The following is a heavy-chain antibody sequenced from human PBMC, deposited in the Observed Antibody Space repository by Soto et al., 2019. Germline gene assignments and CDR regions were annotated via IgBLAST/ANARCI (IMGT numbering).Heavy chain of an antibody. Sequence: PSETLSLTCTVSGGSISSSSYYWGWIRQPPGKGLEWIGSIYYSGSTYYNPSLKSRVTISVDTSKNQFSLKLSSVTAADTAVYYCATRTDIIAAAGSEYFQHWGQGTLVTVPQ. CDR3: ATRTDIIAAAGSEYFQH. V-gene: IGHV4-39*01. CDR2: IYYSGST. J-gene: IGHJ1*01. D-gene: IGHD6-13*01. CDR1: GGSISSSSYY.